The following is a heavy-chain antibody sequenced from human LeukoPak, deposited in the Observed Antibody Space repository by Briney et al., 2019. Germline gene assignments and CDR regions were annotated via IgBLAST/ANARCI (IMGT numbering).Heavy chain of an antibody. CDR2: IKQDGSEK. D-gene: IGHD4-17*01. V-gene: IGHV3-7*01. J-gene: IGHJ3*02. CDR3: ARRYGEFAFDI. CDR1: GFTFSNYW. Sequence: GGSLRLSCAASGFTFSNYWMSWVRQAPGKGLEWVANIKQDGSEKYYVDSVEGRFSISRDNAKNSLYLQMNSLRAEDTALYYCARRYGEFAFDIWGQGTMVTVS.